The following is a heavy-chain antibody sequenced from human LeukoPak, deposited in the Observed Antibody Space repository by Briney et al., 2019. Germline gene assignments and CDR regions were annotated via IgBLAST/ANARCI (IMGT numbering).Heavy chain of an antibody. CDR2: INPNSGGT. D-gene: IGHD2-15*01. CDR1: GYTFTGYY. CDR3: ARGILYCSGGSCYGYFDY. V-gene: IGHV1-2*02. Sequence: ASVKVSCKASGYTFTGYYIHWVRQAPGQGLDWMGWINPNSGGTNYAQKFQGRVTMTRDTSISTAYMELSRLTSDDTAVYYCARGILYCSGGSCYGYFDYWGQGTLVTVSS. J-gene: IGHJ4*02.